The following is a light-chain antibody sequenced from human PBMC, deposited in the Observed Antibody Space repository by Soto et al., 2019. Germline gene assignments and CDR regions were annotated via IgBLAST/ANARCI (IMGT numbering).Light chain of an antibody. CDR1: QSVSSSY. Sequence: EIVLTQSPGTLSLSPGERATLSCRASQSVSSSYLAWYQQKPGQAPRLRIYGASSRATGIPDRFSGSGSGTDFTLTISRLEPEEFAVYYCQQYGSSPRTFGQGTKLEIK. CDR3: QQYGSSPRT. V-gene: IGKV3-20*01. J-gene: IGKJ2*01. CDR2: GAS.